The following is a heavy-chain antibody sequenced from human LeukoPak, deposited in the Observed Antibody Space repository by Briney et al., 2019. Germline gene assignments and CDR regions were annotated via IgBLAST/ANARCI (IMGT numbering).Heavy chain of an antibody. D-gene: IGHD1-1*01. CDR1: GFTFSSYG. J-gene: IGHJ4*02. CDR3: ARDQLGAVLYFDY. CDR2: ISGSGGST. Sequence: PGGSLRLSCAASGFTFSSYGMHWVRQAPGKGLEWVSAISGSGGSTYYADSVKGRFTISRDNSKNTLYLQMNSLRAEDTAVYYCARDQLGAVLYFDYWGQGALVTVSS. V-gene: IGHV3-23*01.